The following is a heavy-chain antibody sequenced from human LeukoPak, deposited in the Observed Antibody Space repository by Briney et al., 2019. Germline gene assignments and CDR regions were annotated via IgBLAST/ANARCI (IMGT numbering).Heavy chain of an antibody. CDR2: IYHSGST. D-gene: IGHD3-22*01. CDR3: ARGNYYYDSSGYYYWYFDL. Sequence: PSETLSLTCAVSGGSISSGGYSRSWIRQPPGKGLEWIGYIYHSGSTYYNPSLKSRVTISVDRSKNQSSLKLSSVTAADTAVYYFARGNYYYDSSGYYYWYFDLWGRGTLVTVSS. J-gene: IGHJ2*01. CDR1: GGSISSGGYS. V-gene: IGHV4-30-2*01.